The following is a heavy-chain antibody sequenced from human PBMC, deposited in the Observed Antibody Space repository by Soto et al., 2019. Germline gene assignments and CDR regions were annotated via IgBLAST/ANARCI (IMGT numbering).Heavy chain of an antibody. CDR1: GGSITTYY. D-gene: IGHD2-15*01. CDR3: ARDLKEYCSDGKCNWFDP. CDR2: ISYSGST. J-gene: IGHJ5*02. Sequence: SETLSLTCTVSGGSITTYYWSWIRQPPGKGLEWIGYISYSGSTDYNLSLKSRVTISFDASKNQISLQVRSATAADAAVYYCARDLKEYCSDGKCNWFDPWGQGTLVTVSS. V-gene: IGHV4-59*01.